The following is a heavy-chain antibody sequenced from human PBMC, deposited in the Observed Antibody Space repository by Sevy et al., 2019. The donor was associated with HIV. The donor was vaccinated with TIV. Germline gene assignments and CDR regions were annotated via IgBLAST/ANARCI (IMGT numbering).Heavy chain of an antibody. CDR1: GGSISSYF. CDR2: IYFTGNT. V-gene: IGHV4-59*01. Sequence: SETLSLTCSVSGGSISSYFWTWVRQSPGKGLEWIGNIYFTGNTDYSPSLKSRVTLSLDTSKSQFSLTLKSVTAADTAIYFCARDLTTRPRVLDYWGQRTLVTVSS. J-gene: IGHJ4*02. CDR3: ARDLTTRPRVLDY. D-gene: IGHD6-6*01.